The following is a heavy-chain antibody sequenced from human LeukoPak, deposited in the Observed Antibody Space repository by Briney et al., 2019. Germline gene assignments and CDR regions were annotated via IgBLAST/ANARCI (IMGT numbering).Heavy chain of an antibody. CDR2: IYYSGST. D-gene: IGHD4-17*01. J-gene: IGHJ5*02. V-gene: IGHV4-30-4*01. CDR3: AGEALRPSRWFDP. CDR1: GGSISSGDYY. Sequence: SQTLSLTCTVSGGSISSGDYYWSWIRQPPGKGLEWIGYIYYSGSTYYNPSLKSRVTISVDTSNNQFSLKLSSVTAADTAVYYCAGEALRPSRWFDPWGQGTLVTVSS.